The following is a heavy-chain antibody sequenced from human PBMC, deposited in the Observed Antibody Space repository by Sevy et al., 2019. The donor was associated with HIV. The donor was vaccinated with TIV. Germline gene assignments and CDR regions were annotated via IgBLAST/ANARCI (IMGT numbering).Heavy chain of an antibody. CDR2: VYYTGGT. CDR3: ARRYDFDI. Sequence: SETLSLTCTVSGGSINSDHWNWIRQPPGKGLEWIGYVYYTGGTNYNPSLKNRVTISVDRTKNQFSLKLTSVTAADTAGYYCARRYDFDIWGQGTMVTVSS. V-gene: IGHV4-59*08. D-gene: IGHD1-20*01. J-gene: IGHJ3*02. CDR1: GGSINSDH.